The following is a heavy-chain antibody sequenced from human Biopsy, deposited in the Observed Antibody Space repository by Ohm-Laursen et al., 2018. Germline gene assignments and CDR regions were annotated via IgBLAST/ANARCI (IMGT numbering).Heavy chain of an antibody. V-gene: IGHV4-59*08. Sequence: SETLSLTWTVSGGSTSSSYWTWVRQPPGKGLEWIGYISYSGITNYNASLKSRLTISIDTSKNQFSLKVSSVTAADTALYYCARHPTGFWFDPWGHGTLVTVSS. CDR3: ARHPTGFWFDP. CDR2: ISYSGIT. J-gene: IGHJ5*02. CDR1: GGSTSSSY.